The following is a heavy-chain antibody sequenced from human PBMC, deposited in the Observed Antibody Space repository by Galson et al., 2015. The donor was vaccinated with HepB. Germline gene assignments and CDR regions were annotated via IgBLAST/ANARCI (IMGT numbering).Heavy chain of an antibody. V-gene: IGHV3-30*04. D-gene: IGHD2-2*01. CDR2: ISYDGSNT. CDR1: GFTFSSYA. CDR3: ARGGTYCSSTSCYGLRFDP. J-gene: IGHJ5*02. Sequence: LRLSCAASGFTFSSYAMYWVRQAPGKGLEWVAVISYDGSNTYYADSVKGRFTISRDNSKNTLYLQMNSLRAEDTAVYYSARGGTYCSSTSCYGLRFDPWGQGTLVTVSS.